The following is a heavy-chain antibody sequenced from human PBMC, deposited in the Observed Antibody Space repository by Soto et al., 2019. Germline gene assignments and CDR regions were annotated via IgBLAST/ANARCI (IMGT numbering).Heavy chain of an antibody. Sequence: GSLRLSCAASGLTFNRYWMHWVRHAPGKGLVWVSHINTDGTNSNYADSVKGRFTISRDNSKNTLYLQMNSLRAEDTAVYYCASRSATVLSLTYWGPGTQVTVSS. CDR3: ASRSATVLSLTY. CDR1: GLTFNRYW. J-gene: IGHJ4*02. V-gene: IGHV3-74*01. D-gene: IGHD2-8*01. CDR2: INTDGTNS.